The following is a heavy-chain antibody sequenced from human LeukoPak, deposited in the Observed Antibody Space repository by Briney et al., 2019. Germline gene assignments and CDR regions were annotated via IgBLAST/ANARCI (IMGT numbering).Heavy chain of an antibody. Sequence: ASVKVSCKASGYTFTSYYMHWVRQAPGQGLEWMGIINPSGGSTSYAQKFQGRVTMTRDTSTSTVYMELSSLRSEDTAVYYCARERTPNDRGDAFDIWGQGTMVTVSS. CDR2: INPSGGST. J-gene: IGHJ3*02. V-gene: IGHV1-46*01. CDR3: ARERTPNDRGDAFDI. D-gene: IGHD3-22*01. CDR1: GYTFTSYY.